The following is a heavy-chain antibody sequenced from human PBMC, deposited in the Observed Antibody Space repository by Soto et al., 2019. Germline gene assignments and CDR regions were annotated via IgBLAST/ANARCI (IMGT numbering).Heavy chain of an antibody. CDR1: GFAFTGHP. CDR2: ISDGGDLT. J-gene: IGHJ3*02. V-gene: IGHV3-23*01. Sequence: RRLSCAASGFAFTGHPMSWVRQAPEKGLEWVAGISDGGDLTYNADSVKGRFTISRDNSRNTLYLQMNSLRAEDTAVYYCARRVIGMSRAFDIWGQGTMVTVSS. CDR3: ARRVIGMSRAFDI.